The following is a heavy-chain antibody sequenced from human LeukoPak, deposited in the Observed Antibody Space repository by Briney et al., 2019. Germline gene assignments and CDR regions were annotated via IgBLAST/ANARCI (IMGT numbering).Heavy chain of an antibody. CDR2: ISSSSSHI. CDR1: GFTFSYYN. D-gene: IGHD1-26*01. V-gene: IGHV3-21*06. Sequence: PGGSLRLSCAASGFTFSYYNMNWVRQAPGKGLEWVSSISSSSSHIYYADSVKGRFTISRDNAKNSLYLQMSSLRVEDTAVFYCVRAWGGGSYPDAFDIWGQGTMVTVSS. CDR3: VRAWGGGSYPDAFDI. J-gene: IGHJ3*02.